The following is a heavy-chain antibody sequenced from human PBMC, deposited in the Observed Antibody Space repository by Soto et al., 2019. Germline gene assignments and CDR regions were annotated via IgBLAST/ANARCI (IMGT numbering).Heavy chain of an antibody. CDR3: VRDLPYYYDSSGYVPFFDY. Sequence: ASVKVSCKASGYTFTSYGISWVRQAPGQGLEWMGWISAYNGNTNYAQKLQGRVTMTTDTSTSTAYMELRSLRSDDTAVYYCVRDLPYYYDSSGYVPFFDYWGQGTLVTVSS. CDR2: ISAYNGNT. D-gene: IGHD3-22*01. CDR1: GYTFTSYG. V-gene: IGHV1-18*01. J-gene: IGHJ4*02.